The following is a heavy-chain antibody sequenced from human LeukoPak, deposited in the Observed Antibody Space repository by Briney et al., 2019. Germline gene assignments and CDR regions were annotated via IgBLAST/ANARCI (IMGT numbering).Heavy chain of an antibody. CDR1: GFTFSSYA. CDR2: ISYDGSNK. CDR3: ARRGHGYGSPFDY. V-gene: IGHV3-30-3*01. Sequence: GGSLRLSCAASGFTFSSYAMHWVRQAPGKGLEWVAVISYDGSNKYYADSVKGRFTISRDNSKNTLYLQMNSLRAEDTAVYYCARRGHGYGSPFDYWGQGTLVTVSS. J-gene: IGHJ4*02. D-gene: IGHD5-18*01.